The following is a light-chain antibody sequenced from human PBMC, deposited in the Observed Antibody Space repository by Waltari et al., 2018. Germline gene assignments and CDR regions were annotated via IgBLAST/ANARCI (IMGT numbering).Light chain of an antibody. V-gene: IGLV2-14*03. CDR1: SSDAGGCNS. Sequence: QSALTQPASVSGSPGQSIPISCPGPSSDAGGCNSVSQYQQHPGKAPKLMIYAVTSRPAGVSPRFSGSKSDNTASLTISGLQAEDEADYYCSSYTGRSISVVFGGGTKLTVL. J-gene: IGLJ2*01. CDR2: AVT. CDR3: SSYTGRSISVV.